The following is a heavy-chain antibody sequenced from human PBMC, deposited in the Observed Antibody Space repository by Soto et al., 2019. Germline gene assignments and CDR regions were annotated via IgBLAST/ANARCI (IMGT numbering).Heavy chain of an antibody. Sequence: GGSLILSCAASGFTFSSYAMHWVRQAPGKGLEWVAVISYDGSNKYYADSVKGRFTISRDNSKNTLYLQMNSLRAEDTAVYYCARAPLGPTYYYHSSGYFDYWGQGTLVTVSS. V-gene: IGHV3-30-3*01. J-gene: IGHJ4*02. CDR3: ARAPLGPTYYYHSSGYFDY. D-gene: IGHD3-22*01. CDR2: ISYDGSNK. CDR1: GFTFSSYA.